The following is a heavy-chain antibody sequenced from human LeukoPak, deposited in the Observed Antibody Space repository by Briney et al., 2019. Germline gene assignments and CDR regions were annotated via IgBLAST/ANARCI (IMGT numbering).Heavy chain of an antibody. CDR2: IYYSGST. D-gene: IGHD2/OR15-2a*01. J-gene: IGHJ3*02. V-gene: IGHV4-39*01. Sequence: PSEPLSLTCTVSGGSISSSSYYWGWVRQPPGKGLEWIGNIYYSGSTYYNPSLKSRVTISIDTSKNQFSLRLYSVTAADTAVYYCATIVAGAFDIWGQGTMVSVSS. CDR3: ATIVAGAFDI. CDR1: GGSISSSSYY.